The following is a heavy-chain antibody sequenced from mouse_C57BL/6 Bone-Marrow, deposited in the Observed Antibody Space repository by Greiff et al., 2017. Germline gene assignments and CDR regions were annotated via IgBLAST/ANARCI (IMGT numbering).Heavy chain of an antibody. CDR3: TRAPNWYFDV. V-gene: IGHV5-9-1*02. J-gene: IGHJ1*03. CDR2: ISSGGDYI. Sequence: EVKLVESGEGLVKPGGSLKLSCAVSGFTFSSYAMSWVRQTPEKRLEWVAYISSGGDYIYYADTVKGRFTISRDHARNTLYLQMSSLKSEDTAMYYCTRAPNWYFDVWGTGTTVTVSS. CDR1: GFTFSSYA.